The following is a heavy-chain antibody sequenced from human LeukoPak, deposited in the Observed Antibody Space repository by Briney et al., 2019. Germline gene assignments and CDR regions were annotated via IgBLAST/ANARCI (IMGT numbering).Heavy chain of an antibody. D-gene: IGHD3-22*01. CDR2: INKDGSEK. J-gene: IGHJ1*01. V-gene: IGHV3-7*01. CDR3: ATYSSLNRREFQF. CDR1: GFTFSNYW. Sequence: GGSLRLSCEGSGFTFSNYWMGWVRQAPGKGLQWVANINKDGSEKYYVDSVKGRFTISRDNAKNSLYLQMNSLRAEDTAVYYCATYSSLNRREFQFWGQGTLLTVSS.